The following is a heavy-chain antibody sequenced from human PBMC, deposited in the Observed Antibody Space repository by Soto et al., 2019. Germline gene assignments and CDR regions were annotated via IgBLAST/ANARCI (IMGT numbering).Heavy chain of an antibody. CDR3: AKARAAVAGTYYVDC. CDR1: AVTDSSKY. J-gene: IGHJ4*01. D-gene: IGHD6-19*01. CDR2: LYSGGST. V-gene: IGHV3-53*01. Sequence: GGSVRLSCAASAVTDSSKYLIWVRQAPGKGLEWVSVLYSGGSTYYADSVKGRFTISRDNSKNTLYLQMNSLRAEDTAVYYCAKARAAVAGTYYVDCWGHGT.